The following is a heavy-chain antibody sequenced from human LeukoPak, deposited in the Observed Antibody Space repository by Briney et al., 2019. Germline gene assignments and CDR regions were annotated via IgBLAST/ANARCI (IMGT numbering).Heavy chain of an antibody. Sequence: ASVKVSCKASGYTFTSYGISWVRQAPGQGLEWMGWISAYNGNTNYAQKLQGRATMTTDTSTSTAYMELRSLRSDDTAVYYCARTTYYDFWSGWYYFDYWGQGTLVTVSS. V-gene: IGHV1-18*01. CDR3: ARTTYYDFWSGWYYFDY. J-gene: IGHJ4*02. CDR1: GYTFTSYG. D-gene: IGHD3-3*01. CDR2: ISAYNGNT.